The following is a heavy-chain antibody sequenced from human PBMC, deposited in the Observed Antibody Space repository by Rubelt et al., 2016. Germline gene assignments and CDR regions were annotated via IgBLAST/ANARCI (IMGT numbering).Heavy chain of an antibody. J-gene: IGHJ4*02. D-gene: IGHD4-23*01. CDR1: GFTFSSYA. V-gene: IGHV3-23*04. Sequence: VQLVESGGGVVQPGRSLRLSCAASGFTFSSYAMSWVRQAPGKGLEWVSTISDSGGSTYYADSVKGRFTISRDNSKDTLYLQSNSLTTEDTAVYYCAKEGGTSSYFDYWGQGTLVTVSS. CDR2: ISDSGGST. CDR3: AKEGGTSSYFDY.